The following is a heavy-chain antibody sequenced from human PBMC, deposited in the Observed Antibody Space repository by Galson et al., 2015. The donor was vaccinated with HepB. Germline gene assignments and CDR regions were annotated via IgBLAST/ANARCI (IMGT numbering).Heavy chain of an antibody. CDR3: AREYSSGWDRLDY. Sequence: SLRLSCAASGFTFSSYAMSWVRQAPGKGLEWVSAISGSGGSTYYADSVKGRFTISRDNAKNTLYLQMNSLRAEDTAVYSCAREYSSGWDRLDYWGQRTLVTVSS. J-gene: IGHJ4*02. CDR1: GFTFSSYA. V-gene: IGHV3-23*01. CDR2: ISGSGGST. D-gene: IGHD6-19*01.